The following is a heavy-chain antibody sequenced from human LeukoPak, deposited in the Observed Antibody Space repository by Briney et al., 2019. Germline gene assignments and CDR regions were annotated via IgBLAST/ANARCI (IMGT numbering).Heavy chain of an antibody. V-gene: IGHV4-59*01. CDR2: IYYSGST. Sequence: SETLSLTCTVSGGSISSYYWSWIRQPPGKGLEWIGYIYYSGSTNYNPSLKSRVTISVDTSKNQFSLKLSSVTAADTAVYYCARTTEGGYTYDYFYYYYMDVWGKGTTITISS. D-gene: IGHD5-18*01. J-gene: IGHJ6*03. CDR3: ARTTEGGYTYDYFYYYYMDV. CDR1: GGSISSYY.